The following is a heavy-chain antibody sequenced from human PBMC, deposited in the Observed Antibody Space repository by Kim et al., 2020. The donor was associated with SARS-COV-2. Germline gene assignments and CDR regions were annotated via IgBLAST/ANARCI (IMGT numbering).Heavy chain of an antibody. CDR3: AKGSTSANYGMDV. V-gene: IGHV3-30*02. Sequence: YGDSVRGRFTISRDNSKNTLSLQMSSLSSDDTAVYHCAKGSTSANYGMDVWGQGTTVTVSS. J-gene: IGHJ6*02.